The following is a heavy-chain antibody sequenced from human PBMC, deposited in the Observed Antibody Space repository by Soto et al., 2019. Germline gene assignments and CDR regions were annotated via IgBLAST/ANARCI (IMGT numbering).Heavy chain of an antibody. CDR2: IYPGGSDT. Sequence: GESLKISCKGSGYSFTSYWIGWVRQMPVKGLECMGIIYPGGSDTRYSPSFQGQVTISADKSISTAYLQWSSLKASDTAMYYCAGGGVRGVITRSRDYYGMDVWGKGTTVTVSS. CDR3: AGGGVRGVITRSRDYYGMDV. CDR1: GYSFTSYW. D-gene: IGHD3-10*01. V-gene: IGHV5-51*01. J-gene: IGHJ6*04.